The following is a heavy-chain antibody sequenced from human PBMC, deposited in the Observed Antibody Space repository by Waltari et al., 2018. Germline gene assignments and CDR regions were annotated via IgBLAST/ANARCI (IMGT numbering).Heavy chain of an antibody. J-gene: IGHJ5*02. CDR3: AREEVYCSGGSCYSLYGWFDT. D-gene: IGHD2-15*01. CDR1: GGSFSGYY. V-gene: IGHV4-34*01. CDR2: INLSGST. Sequence: QEQLQQWGAGLLKPSETLSLTCAVYGGSFSGYYWSWIRQPPGKGLEWIGEINLSGSTNYNPSLKSRVTISVDTSKNQFSLKLSSVTAADTAVYYCAREEVYCSGGSCYSLYGWFDTWGQGTLVTVSS.